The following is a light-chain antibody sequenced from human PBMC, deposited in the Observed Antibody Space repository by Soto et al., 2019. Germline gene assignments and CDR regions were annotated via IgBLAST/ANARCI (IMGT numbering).Light chain of an antibody. CDR2: DAY. J-gene: IGKJ1*01. Sequence: DIQMTQSPSTLSASVGDRVTITCRASQSISSGLALYQQKPWKATKLLIYDAYSLESGVPSRFSGSGSGTEFNLTISRLQPDDFATYYCQQYNRYSRTFGQGTKQEIK. CDR3: QQYNRYSRT. CDR1: QSISSG. V-gene: IGKV1-5*01.